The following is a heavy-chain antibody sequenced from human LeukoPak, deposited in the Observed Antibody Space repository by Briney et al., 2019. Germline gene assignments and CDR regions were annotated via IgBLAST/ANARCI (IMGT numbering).Heavy chain of an antibody. V-gene: IGHV3-23*01. CDR2: ISGSGGST. Sequence: GGSLRLSCAASGFTFSSYAMSWVRQAPGKGLEWVSAISGSGGSTYYADSVKGRFTISRDNSKNTLYLQMGSLRAEDMAVYYCARTDSIVVVPAALYFDYWGQGTLVTVSS. CDR1: GFTFSSYA. CDR3: ARTDSIVVVPAALYFDY. D-gene: IGHD2-2*01. J-gene: IGHJ4*02.